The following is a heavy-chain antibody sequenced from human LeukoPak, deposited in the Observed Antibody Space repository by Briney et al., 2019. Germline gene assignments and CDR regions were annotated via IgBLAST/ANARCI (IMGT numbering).Heavy chain of an antibody. D-gene: IGHD3-22*01. V-gene: IGHV1-2*02. CDR1: GYAFTPYY. J-gene: IGHJ4*02. Sequence: ASVKVSCKASGYAFTPYYMHWVRQAPGQGPEWMGWINPNSGYTNYAQKFQGRVTMTRDTSISTAYMELSRLRSDDTAVYYCARGPDSSGYYPFDFWGQGTLVTVSS. CDR2: INPNSGYT. CDR3: ARGPDSSGYYPFDF.